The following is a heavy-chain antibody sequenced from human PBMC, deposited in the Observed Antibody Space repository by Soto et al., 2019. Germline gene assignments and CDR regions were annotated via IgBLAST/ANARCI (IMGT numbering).Heavy chain of an antibody. CDR2: ISGSGGST. Sequence: PGGSLRLSCAASGFPFSSYAMSWVRPVPGKGLEWVSVISGSGGSTYYADSVKGRFTISRDNSKNTLYLQMNSLTAGDTAVYYCAKATATSGGAFEIYGQGTMVTVSS. CDR3: AKATATSGGAFEI. V-gene: IGHV3-23*01. D-gene: IGHD1-1*01. J-gene: IGHJ3*02. CDR1: GFPFSSYA.